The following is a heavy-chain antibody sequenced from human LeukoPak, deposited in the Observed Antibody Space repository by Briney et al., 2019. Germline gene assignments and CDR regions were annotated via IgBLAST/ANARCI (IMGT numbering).Heavy chain of an antibody. CDR2: IVVGSGNT. CDR1: GFPFTSSA. CDR3: AAEAAYYYDSRDAFDV. Sequence: SVKVSCKASGFPFTSSAVQWVRQARGQRLEWIGWIVVGSGNTNYAQKFQERVTITRDMSTSLVYMELSSLRSEDTAVYYCAAEAAYYYDSRDAFDVWGQGTMVTVSS. V-gene: IGHV1-58*01. D-gene: IGHD3-22*01. J-gene: IGHJ3*01.